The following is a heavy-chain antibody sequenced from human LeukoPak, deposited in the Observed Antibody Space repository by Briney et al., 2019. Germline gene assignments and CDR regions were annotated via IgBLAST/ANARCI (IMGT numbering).Heavy chain of an antibody. Sequence: SVKVSCKASGGTFSSYAIIWVRQAPGQGLEWMGGIIPIFGTANYAQKFQGRVTITTDESTSTAYMELSSLRSEDTAVYYCARGGGYSGYGLDYWGQGTLVTVSS. CDR3: ARGGGYSGYGLDY. D-gene: IGHD5-12*01. V-gene: IGHV1-69*05. CDR2: IIPIFGTA. J-gene: IGHJ4*02. CDR1: GGTFSSYA.